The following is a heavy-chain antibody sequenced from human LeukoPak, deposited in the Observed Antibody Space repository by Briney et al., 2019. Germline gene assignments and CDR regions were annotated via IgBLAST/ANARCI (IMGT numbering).Heavy chain of an antibody. CDR2: MNLNSGNT. Sequence: ASVKVSCKASGYTFTSYDINWVRQATGQGLEWMGWMNLNSGNTGYAQKFQGRVTMTRNTSISTAYMELSSLRSEDTAVYYCARGARSMVRRNWFDPWGQGTLVTVSS. CDR3: ARGARSMVRRNWFDP. V-gene: IGHV1-8*01. D-gene: IGHD3-10*01. J-gene: IGHJ5*02. CDR1: GYTFTSYD.